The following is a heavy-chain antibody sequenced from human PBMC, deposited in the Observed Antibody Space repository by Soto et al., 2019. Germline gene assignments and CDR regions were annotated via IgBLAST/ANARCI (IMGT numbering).Heavy chain of an antibody. CDR1: GYIFTTYS. Sequence: QVRLVQSGAEMKRPGASVILSCKASGYIFTTYSIHWVRQTAGQGLEWMAKVDPRDGSTGYAQKFRGRVSMAWDTSPGPVPMEVSRLTSDDPATYYCARVRSSGREFNYWGQGTQVTVSS. J-gene: IGHJ4*02. CDR3: ARVRSSGREFNY. CDR2: VDPRDGST. V-gene: IGHV1-46*01. D-gene: IGHD6-25*01.